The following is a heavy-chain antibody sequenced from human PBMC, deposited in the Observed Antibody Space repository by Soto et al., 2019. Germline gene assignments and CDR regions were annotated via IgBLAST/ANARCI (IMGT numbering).Heavy chain of an antibody. J-gene: IGHJ4*02. V-gene: IGHV1-2*04. Sequence: GASVKVSCKASGYTFTGYYMHWVRQAPGQGLEWMGWINPNSGGTNYAQKFQGWVTMTRDTSISTAYMELSRLRSDEPAVYYCARGAGISARNNSFNWGQGTRGTVSS. CDR1: GYTFTGYY. CDR3: ARGAGISARNNSFN. CDR2: INPNSGGT. D-gene: IGHD6-6*01.